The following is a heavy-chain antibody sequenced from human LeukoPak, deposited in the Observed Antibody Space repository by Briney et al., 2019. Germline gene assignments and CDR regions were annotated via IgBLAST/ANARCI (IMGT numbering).Heavy chain of an antibody. V-gene: IGHV3-30*18. D-gene: IGHD4-17*01. CDR2: ISYDGSNK. CDR3: AKGRRTVTTYSDY. Sequence: PGGPLRLSCAASGFTFSSYGMHWVRQAPGKGLEWVAVISYDGSNKYYADSVKGRFTISRDNSKNTLYLQMNSLRAEDTAVYYCAKGRRTVTTYSDYWGQGTLVTVSP. CDR1: GFTFSSYG. J-gene: IGHJ4*02.